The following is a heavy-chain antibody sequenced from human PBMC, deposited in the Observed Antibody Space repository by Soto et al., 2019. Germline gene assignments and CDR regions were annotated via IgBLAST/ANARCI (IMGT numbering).Heavy chain of an antibody. J-gene: IGHJ4*02. CDR3: AREHEYSSSVFDY. CDR1: GFTVSSNY. Sequence: GGSLRLSCAASGFTVSSNYMSWVRQAPGKVLEWVSVIYSGGSTYYADSVKGRFTISRDNSKNTLYLQMNSLRAEDTAVYYCAREHEYSSSVFDYWGQGTLVTVSS. CDR2: IYSGGST. V-gene: IGHV3-66*01. D-gene: IGHD6-6*01.